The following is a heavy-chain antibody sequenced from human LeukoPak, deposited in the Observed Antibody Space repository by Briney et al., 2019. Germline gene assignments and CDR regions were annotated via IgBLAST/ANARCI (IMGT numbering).Heavy chain of an antibody. CDR3: ARGDLYSSSWSD. J-gene: IGHJ4*02. CDR1: GGSISSYY. V-gene: IGHV4-59*08. D-gene: IGHD6-13*01. Sequence: PSETLSLTCTVSGGSISSYYWSWIRQPPGKGLEWIGYIYYSGSTNYNPSLKSRVTISVDTSKNQFSLKLSPVTAADTAVYYCARGDLYSSSWSDWGQGTLVTVSS. CDR2: IYYSGST.